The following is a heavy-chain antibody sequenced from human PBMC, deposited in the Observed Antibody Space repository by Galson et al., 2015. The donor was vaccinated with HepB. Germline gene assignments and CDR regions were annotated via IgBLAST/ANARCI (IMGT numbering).Heavy chain of an antibody. J-gene: IGHJ4*02. CDR1: GFTFSGYA. D-gene: IGHD6-13*01. CDR2: LSDSGTST. Sequence: SLRLSCAASGFTFSGYAMSWVRQAPGKGLEWVSTLSDSGTSTFYADSVKGRFTISRDNSKNTLYLQMNSLRAEDRAVYYCTKEPLEAAGTFDYWGQGTLVTVSS. CDR3: TKEPLEAAGTFDY. V-gene: IGHV3-23*01.